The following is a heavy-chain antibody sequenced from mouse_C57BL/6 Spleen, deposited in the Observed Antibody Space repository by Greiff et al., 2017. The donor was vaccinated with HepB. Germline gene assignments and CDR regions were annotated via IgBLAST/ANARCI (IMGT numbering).Heavy chain of an antibody. J-gene: IGHJ4*01. CDR2: INPNNGGT. CDR3: ARWLLQGGSMDY. D-gene: IGHD2-3*01. V-gene: IGHV1-26*01. Sequence: EVQLQQSGPELVKPGASVKISCKASGYTFTDYYMNWVKQSHGKSLEWIGDINPNNGGTSYNQKFKGKATLTVDKSSSTAYMELRSLTSEDSAVYYCARWLLQGGSMDYWGQGTSVTVSS. CDR1: GYTFTDYY.